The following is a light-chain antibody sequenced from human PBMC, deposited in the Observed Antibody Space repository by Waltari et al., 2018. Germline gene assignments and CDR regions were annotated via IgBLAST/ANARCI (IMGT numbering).Light chain of an antibody. Sequence: EIVLTQPPATLSLSPGERATLSCRASQSVSSYLAWYQQKPGQAPRLLIYDASNRATGIPARFSGSGSGTDFTLTISSLEPEDFAVYYCQQRSNWPPLTFGGGTKVESK. J-gene: IGKJ4*01. CDR3: QQRSNWPPLT. CDR1: QSVSSY. CDR2: DAS. V-gene: IGKV3-11*01.